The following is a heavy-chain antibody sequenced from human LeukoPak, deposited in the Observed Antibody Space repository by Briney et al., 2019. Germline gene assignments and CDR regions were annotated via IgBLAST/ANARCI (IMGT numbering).Heavy chain of an antibody. CDR2: IYYSGST. D-gene: IGHD2-8*01. Sequence: SETLSLTCTVSGGSISSGGNYWSWIRQHPGKGLEWIGYIYYSGSTYYNPSLKSRVSISVDTSKNQFSLKLSSVTAADTAVYYCARDLGYCTNGVCHTRFDYWGQGTLVAVSS. V-gene: IGHV4-31*03. CDR3: ARDLGYCTNGVCHTRFDY. CDR1: GGSISSGGNY. J-gene: IGHJ4*02.